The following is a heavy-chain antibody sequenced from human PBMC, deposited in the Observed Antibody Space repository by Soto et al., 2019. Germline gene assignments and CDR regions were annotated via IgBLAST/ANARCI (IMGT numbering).Heavy chain of an antibody. D-gene: IGHD6-6*01. J-gene: IGHJ3*02. CDR3: AADRAPLKYSSSSPAFDI. CDR1: GYSISSSNW. CDR2: IYYSGGT. V-gene: IGHV4-28*03. Sequence: TLSLTCAVSGYSISSSNWWVCIRQPPGKGLEWIGYIYYSGGTYYNPSLKSRVTMSVDTSKNQFSLKLSSVTAADTAVYYCAADRAPLKYSSSSPAFDIWGQGTMVTVSS.